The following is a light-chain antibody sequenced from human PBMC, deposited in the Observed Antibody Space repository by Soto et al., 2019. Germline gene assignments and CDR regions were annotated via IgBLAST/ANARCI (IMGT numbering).Light chain of an antibody. J-gene: IGLJ2*01. CDR1: SNDVGSYNF. Sequence: QSALTQPASVSRSPGQSITISCIGTSNDVGSYNFVSWYQKHPNTAPRLIIYDVSNRPSGVSNRFSGSKSDNTASLTISGLQAEDETDYYCSSYTRSSTVLFGGGTKLTVL. V-gene: IGLV2-14*03. CDR3: SSYTRSSTVL. CDR2: DVS.